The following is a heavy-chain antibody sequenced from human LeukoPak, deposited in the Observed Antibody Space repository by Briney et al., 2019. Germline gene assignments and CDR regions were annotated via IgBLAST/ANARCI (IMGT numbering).Heavy chain of an antibody. CDR3: TRGNPLIKRAVAGINFDY. J-gene: IGHJ4*02. CDR1: GFTFGDYA. D-gene: IGHD6-19*01. V-gene: IGHV3-49*03. Sequence: GGSLRLSCTASGFTFGDYAMSWFRQAPGKGLEWVGFIRSKAYGGTTEYAASVKGRFTISRDDSKSIAYLQMNSLKTEDTAVYYCTRGNPLIKRAVAGINFDYWGQGTLVTVSS. CDR2: IRSKAYGGTT.